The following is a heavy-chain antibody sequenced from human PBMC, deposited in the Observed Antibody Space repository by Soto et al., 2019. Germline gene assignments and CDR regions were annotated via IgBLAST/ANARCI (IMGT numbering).Heavy chain of an antibody. J-gene: IGHJ4*02. Sequence: SETLSLTCTVAGASVSSHYWSWIRQPPGKGLEHIGSIHYSGSITYNPSLKSRVIISVDTSNNQFSLRLTSVTAADTAAYYCARHESDYEIFAGNYLPPPAFYYSGQRNPVAVSS. CDR1: GASVSSHY. CDR3: ARHESDYEIFAGNYLPPPAFYY. V-gene: IGHV4-59*02. D-gene: IGHD3-9*01. CDR2: IHYSGSI.